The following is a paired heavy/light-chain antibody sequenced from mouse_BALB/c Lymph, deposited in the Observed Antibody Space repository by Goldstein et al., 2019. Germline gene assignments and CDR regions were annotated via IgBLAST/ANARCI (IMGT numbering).Light chain of an antibody. CDR3: QQSNSWPFT. CDR2: YAS. J-gene: IGKJ4*01. CDR1: QSIGTS. V-gene: IGKV5-48*01. Sequence: DILLTQSPAILSVSPGERVSFSCRASQSIGTSIHWYQQRTNGSPRLLIKYASESISGIPSRFSGSGSGTDFTLSINSVESEDIADYYCQQSNSWPFTFGSGTKLEIK.
Heavy chain of an antibody. Sequence: DVQLQESGPGLVKPSQSLSLTCTVTGYSITSDYAWNWIRQFPGNKLEWMGYISYSGSTSYNPSLKSRISITRDTSKNQFFLQLNSVTTEDTATYYCARSTMITTAWFAYWGQGTLVTVSA. V-gene: IGHV3-2*02. J-gene: IGHJ3*01. D-gene: IGHD2-4*01. CDR3: ARSTMITTAWFAY. CDR1: GYSITSDYA. CDR2: ISYSGST.